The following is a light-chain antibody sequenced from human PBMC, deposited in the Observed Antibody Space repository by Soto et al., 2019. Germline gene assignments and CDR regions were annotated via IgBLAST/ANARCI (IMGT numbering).Light chain of an antibody. CDR3: TSYTTSSSTYV. CDR1: SSDVGDYNY. J-gene: IGLJ1*01. Sequence: QSVLTQPASVSGSPGQSITISCTGTSSDVGDYNYVSWYQQHPGKAPKLMIFEVSNRPSGVSNRFSGSKSGNTASLTISGLQDEDEADYYCTSYTTSSSTYVFGTGTKLTVL. V-gene: IGLV2-14*01. CDR2: EVS.